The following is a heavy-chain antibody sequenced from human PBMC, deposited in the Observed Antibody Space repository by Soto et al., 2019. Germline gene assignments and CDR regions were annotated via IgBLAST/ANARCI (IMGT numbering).Heavy chain of an antibody. CDR3: VRDYTYGDRDY. D-gene: IGHD4-17*01. Sequence: QVQLVQSGAEVKKPGASVRVSCKASGYTFTSYSIYWVRQAPGQGLEWMGKINPRGGSTTYAQKFQGRVTVTRDTSTSTVYVELSSLRSEDTAVYYCVRDYTYGDRDYWGQGTLVTVSS. J-gene: IGHJ4*02. V-gene: IGHV1-46*03. CDR1: GYTFTSYS. CDR2: INPRGGST.